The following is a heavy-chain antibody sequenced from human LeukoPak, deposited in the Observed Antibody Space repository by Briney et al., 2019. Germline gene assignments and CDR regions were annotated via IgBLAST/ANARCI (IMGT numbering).Heavy chain of an antibody. CDR2: TSSDSS. V-gene: IGHV3-21*01. CDR3: AKGPRLRLGELSLGY. J-gene: IGHJ4*02. CDR1: GFTFSSYN. Sequence: PGGSLRLSCAASGFTFSSYNVNWVRQAPGKGLEWVSSTSSDSSYADSVKGRFIISRDNAKNSLYLQMNSLRAEDTAVYYCAKGPRLRLGELSLGYWGQGTLVTVSS. D-gene: IGHD3-16*01.